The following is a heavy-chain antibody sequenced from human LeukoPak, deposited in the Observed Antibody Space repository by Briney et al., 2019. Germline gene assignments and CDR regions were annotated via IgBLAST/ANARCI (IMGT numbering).Heavy chain of an antibody. D-gene: IGHD3-3*01. Sequence: ASVKVSCKASGYTSTSYGISWVRQAPGQGLEWMGWISAYNGNTNYAQKLQGRVTMTTDTSTSTAYMELRSLRSDDTAVYYCARVETMYDFWSGYYPSKLYYFDYWGQGTLVTVSS. CDR1: GYTSTSYG. V-gene: IGHV1-18*01. CDR2: ISAYNGNT. CDR3: ARVETMYDFWSGYYPSKLYYFDY. J-gene: IGHJ4*02.